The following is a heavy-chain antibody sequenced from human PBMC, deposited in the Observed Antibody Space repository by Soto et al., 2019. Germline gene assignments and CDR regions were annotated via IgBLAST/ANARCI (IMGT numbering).Heavy chain of an antibody. Sequence: QVQLVQSGAEVKKPGDSVKVSCKTSGYTVSDYYMHWVRQAPGQVLEWMGWINPNSGVPNYAQKFQGRVTMTRDTSLSTVYMELSRLRSDDTAVYYWARFHASGYVSLSLEQWGQGTLVTVSS. CDR2: INPNSGVP. J-gene: IGHJ4*02. V-gene: IGHV1-2*02. CDR1: GYTVSDYY. D-gene: IGHD3-3*01. CDR3: ARFHASGYVSLSLEQ.